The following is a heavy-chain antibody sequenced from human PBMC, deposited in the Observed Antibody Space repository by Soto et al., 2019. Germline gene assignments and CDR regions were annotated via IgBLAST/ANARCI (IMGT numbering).Heavy chain of an antibody. CDR2: IYYSGST. J-gene: IGHJ4*02. CDR3: ARALSSNYGDYDY. D-gene: IGHD4-17*01. CDR1: GGSISSGGYY. V-gene: IGHV4-31*03. Sequence: SETLSLTCTVSGGSISSGGYYWSWIRQHPGKGLEWIGYIYYSGSTYYNPSLKSRVTISVDTSKNQFSLELSSVTAADTAVYYCARALSSNYGDYDYWGQGTLVTVSS.